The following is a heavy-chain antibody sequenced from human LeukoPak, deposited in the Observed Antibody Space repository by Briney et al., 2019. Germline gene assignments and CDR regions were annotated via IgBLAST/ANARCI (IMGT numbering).Heavy chain of an antibody. CDR2: LTGGGRT. V-gene: IGHV3-23*01. Sequence: GGSLRLSCAASGFTFNNYLMSWVRQAPGKGPEWVSVLTGGGRTLYADSVKGRFTISGDTSRTTLYLQMNGLRAEDTAVYYCAKECDYSPGHKFDLWGQGTLVTVSS. CDR1: GFTFNNYL. J-gene: IGHJ4*02. CDR3: AKECDYSPGHKFDL. D-gene: IGHD3-10*01.